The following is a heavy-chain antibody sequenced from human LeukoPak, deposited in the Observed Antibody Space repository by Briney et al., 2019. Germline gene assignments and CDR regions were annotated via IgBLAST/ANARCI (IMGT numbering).Heavy chain of an antibody. CDR1: GGSISSYY. Sequence: SETLSLTCTVSGGSISSYYWSWIRQPPGKGLEWIGYIYYSGSTNYNPSLKSRVTISVDTSKNQFSLKLSSVTAADTAVYYCARLSRSWNWFYPWGQGTLVTVSS. CDR3: ARLSRSWNWFYP. CDR2: IYYSGST. J-gene: IGHJ5*02. V-gene: IGHV4-59*01. D-gene: IGHD1-1*01.